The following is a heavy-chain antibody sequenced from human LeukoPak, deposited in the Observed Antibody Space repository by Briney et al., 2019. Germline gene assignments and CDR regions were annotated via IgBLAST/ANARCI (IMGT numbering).Heavy chain of an antibody. Sequence: ASVKVSCKASGYTFTSYYIHWVRQAPGQGLEWMGIINCAGGSTRYAQKFQGRVTMTRDTSTSTVYMELSSLRSEDTAVYYCAREGELLVGFDIWGQGTMVTVSS. V-gene: IGHV1-46*01. J-gene: IGHJ3*02. CDR3: AREGELLVGFDI. CDR1: GYTFTSYY. D-gene: IGHD1-7*01. CDR2: INCAGGST.